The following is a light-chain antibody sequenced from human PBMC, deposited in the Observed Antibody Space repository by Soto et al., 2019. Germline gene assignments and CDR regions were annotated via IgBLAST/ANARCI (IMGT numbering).Light chain of an antibody. V-gene: IGKV1-5*01. J-gene: IGKJ1*01. CDR2: DAS. Sequence: DIQMTQAASTLSASVGDRVTITCRASQSISSWLAWYQQKPGKAPKLLIYDASSLESGVPSRFSGSGSGTEFTLTISSLQPDDFATYYCQQYNSYSVTFGQGTKVDIK. CDR1: QSISSW. CDR3: QQYNSYSVT.